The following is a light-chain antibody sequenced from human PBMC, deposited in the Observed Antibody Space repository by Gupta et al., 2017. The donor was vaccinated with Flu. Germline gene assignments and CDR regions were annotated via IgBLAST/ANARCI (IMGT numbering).Light chain of an antibody. V-gene: IGLV2-11*01. CDR2: DVT. J-gene: IGLJ1*01. CDR3: SSHAGRVTWV. Sequence: QSAPTQPRSVSGSPGQSVTISCTGTSNDVGGYNRVSWYEQRPGKAPKLIPYDVTERPSGVPDRFSGSKSGNTASLTISGLQADDEADYYCSSHAGRVTWVFGTGNTVTVL. CDR1: SNDVGGYNR.